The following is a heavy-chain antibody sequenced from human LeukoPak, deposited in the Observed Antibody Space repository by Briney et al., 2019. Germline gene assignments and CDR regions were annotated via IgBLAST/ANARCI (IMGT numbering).Heavy chain of an antibody. V-gene: IGHV1-24*01. CDR2: FDPEDGET. CDR1: GYTLTELS. CDR3: ATDALGYYGMDV. Sequence: ASVKVSCKVSGYTLTELSMHWVRQAPGKGLEWMGGFDPEDGETIYAQKFQGGVTMTEDTSTDTAYMELSSLRSEDTAVYYCATDALGYYGMDVWGQGTTVTVSS. J-gene: IGHJ6*02.